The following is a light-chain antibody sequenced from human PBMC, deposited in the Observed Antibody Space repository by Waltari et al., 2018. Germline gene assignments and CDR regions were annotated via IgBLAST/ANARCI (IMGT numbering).Light chain of an antibody. CDR3: QQHGTSPYT. J-gene: IGKJ2*01. CDR2: AAS. CDR1: QSVSSNY. Sequence: DIVLTQSPGTLSLSPGETATLSCRASQSVSSNYLAWYQQKPGQAPSLLIYAASRRATGVPDRISGSGSGTDFTLTLSRLEPEDFAVYYCQQHGTSPYTFGQGTKLQIK. V-gene: IGKV3-20*01.